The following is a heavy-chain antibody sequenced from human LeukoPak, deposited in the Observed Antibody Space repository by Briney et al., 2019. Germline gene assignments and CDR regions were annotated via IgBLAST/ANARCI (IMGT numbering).Heavy chain of an antibody. CDR1: GFTFSSYS. Sequence: PGGSLRLSCAASGFTFSSYSMNWVRQAPGKGLEWVSSISSSSSYIYYADSVKGRFTISRDNAKNSLYLRMNSLRAEDTAVYYCARLPGSGLHFDYWGQGTLVTVSS. CDR2: ISSSSSYI. J-gene: IGHJ4*02. V-gene: IGHV3-21*01. D-gene: IGHD2-15*01. CDR3: ARLPGSGLHFDY.